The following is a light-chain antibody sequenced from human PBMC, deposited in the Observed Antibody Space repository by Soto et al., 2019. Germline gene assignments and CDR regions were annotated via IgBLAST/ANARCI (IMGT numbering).Light chain of an antibody. V-gene: IGKV3-15*01. Sequence: EIVMRQSPAVLSVSPGERATLSCRASESVSSNLAWFQQKPVQAPRLLISDTSTRATGVPARFSGGGSGTEFTLTISSLQSEDFAVYYCQQYNNCPKTFGQGTKVDIK. CDR2: DTS. CDR1: ESVSSN. CDR3: QQYNNCPKT. J-gene: IGKJ1*01.